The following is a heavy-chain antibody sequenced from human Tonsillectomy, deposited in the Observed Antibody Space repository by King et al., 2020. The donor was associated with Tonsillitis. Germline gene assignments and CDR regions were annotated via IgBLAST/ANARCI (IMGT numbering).Heavy chain of an antibody. V-gene: IGHV3-30*03. CDR1: GFNFSNYD. CDR2: ISSDGSEK. J-gene: IGHJ1*01. Sequence: VQLVESGGGVVQPGRSLRLSCAASGFNFSNYDIHWVRQAPGKGLEWVAVISSDGSEKYYADSVKGRFTISRDNSKSTLYLQMDSLRPDDTAVFFCARPNQFQLGGGVAAAAYFRPWGQGSLVIVSS. CDR3: ARPNQFQLGGGVAAAAYFRP. D-gene: IGHD7-27*01.